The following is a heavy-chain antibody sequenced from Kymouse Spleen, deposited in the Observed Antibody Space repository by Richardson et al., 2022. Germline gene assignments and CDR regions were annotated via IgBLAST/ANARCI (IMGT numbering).Heavy chain of an antibody. CDR2: ISWNSGSI. J-gene: IGHJ6*02. Sequence: EVQLVESGGGLVQPGRSLRLSCAASGFTFDDYAMHWVRQAPGKGLEWVSGISWNSGSIGYADSVKGRFTISRDNAKNSLYLQMNSLRAEDTALYYCAKDIRDSSGGMGMDVWGQGTTVTVSS. CDR3: AKDIRDSSGGMGMDV. CDR1: GFTFDDYA. V-gene: IGHV3-9*01. D-gene: IGHD3-22*01.